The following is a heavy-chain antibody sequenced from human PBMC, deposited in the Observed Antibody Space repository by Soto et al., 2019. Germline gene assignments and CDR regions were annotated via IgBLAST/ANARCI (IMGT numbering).Heavy chain of an antibody. CDR1: GYTFTSYY. CDR3: ARDIQYCGGVCHDAFDI. J-gene: IGHJ3*02. CDR2: IRPSGGST. D-gene: IGHD2-21*02. Sequence: QVQLVQSGAEVKKPGASVKVSCKASGYTFTSYYMHWVRQAPGQGLEWMGIIRPSGGSTTYAQKCQGRVTRTRDTSTSTVYRELSSLRSEDTAVYYCARDIQYCGGVCHDAFDIWGQGTMVTVSS. V-gene: IGHV1-46*01.